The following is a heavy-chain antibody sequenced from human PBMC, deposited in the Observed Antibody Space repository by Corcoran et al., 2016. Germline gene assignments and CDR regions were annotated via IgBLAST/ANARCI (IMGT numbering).Heavy chain of an antibody. Sequence: QITLRESGPTLVKPTQTLPLTCTFSGFSLSSSGVGVGWIRQPPGKTLEWLALIYWNDDKRYSTSLKSRRTITKDTSQKQVVLTMTNMDPVDAATYYCALGSGSHYNIDYWGQGTLVTVSP. J-gene: IGHJ4*02. D-gene: IGHD3-10*01. CDR1: GFSLSSSGVG. CDR2: IYWNDDK. V-gene: IGHV2-5*01. CDR3: ALGSGSHYNIDY.